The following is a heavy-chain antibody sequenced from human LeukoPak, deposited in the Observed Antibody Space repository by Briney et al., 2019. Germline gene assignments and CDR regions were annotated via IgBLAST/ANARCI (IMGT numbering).Heavy chain of an antibody. J-gene: IGHJ4*02. Sequence: GGSLRLSCAVSRITLSNYGMSWVRQAPGKGLGWVAGISDSGGSRNYADSVKGRFTISRDNPKNTLYLQMNSLRAEDTAVYFCAKRGVVIRVILVGFHKEAYYFDSWGQGALVTVSS. CDR3: AKRGVVIRVILVGFHKEAYYFDS. CDR1: RITLSNYG. V-gene: IGHV3-23*01. D-gene: IGHD3-22*01. CDR2: ISDSGGSR.